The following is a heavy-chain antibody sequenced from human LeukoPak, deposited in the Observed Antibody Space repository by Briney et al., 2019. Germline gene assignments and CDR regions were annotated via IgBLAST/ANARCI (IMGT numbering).Heavy chain of an antibody. V-gene: IGHV4-61*02. CDR3: ARSPQLWFGELYY. J-gene: IGHJ4*02. CDR1: GGSISSGSYY. D-gene: IGHD3-10*01. Sequence: SETLSLTCTVSGGSISSGSYYWSWLRQPAGKGLEWIGRIYTSGSTNYNPSLKSRVTISVDTSKNQFSLKLSSVTAADTAVYYCARSPQLWFGELYYWGQGTLVTVSS. CDR2: IYTSGST.